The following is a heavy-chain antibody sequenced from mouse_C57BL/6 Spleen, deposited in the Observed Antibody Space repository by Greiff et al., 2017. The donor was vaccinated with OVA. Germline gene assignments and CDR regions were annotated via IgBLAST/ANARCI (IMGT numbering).Heavy chain of an antibody. D-gene: IGHD2-5*01. V-gene: IGHV1-4*01. CDR3: AREGYSNYGYAMDY. CDR1: GYTFTSYT. J-gene: IGHJ4*01. Sequence: QVQLKESWAELARPGASVKMSCKASGYTFTSYTMHWVKQRPGQGLEWIGYINPSSGYTKYNQKFKDKATLTADKSSSTAYMQLSSLTSEDSAVYYCAREGYSNYGYAMDYWGQGTSVTVSS. CDR2: INPSSGYT.